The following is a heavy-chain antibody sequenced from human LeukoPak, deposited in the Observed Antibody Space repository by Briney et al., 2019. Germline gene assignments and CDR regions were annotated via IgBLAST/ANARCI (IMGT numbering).Heavy chain of an antibody. Sequence: ASVKVSCKASGGTFSSYAISWVRQAPGQGLEWMGWISAYNGNTNYAQKLQGRVTMTTDTSTSTAYMELRSLRSDDTAVYYCARVPSSTKRITMVRALYPWGQGTLVTVSS. CDR2: ISAYNGNT. CDR3: ARVPSSTKRITMVRALYP. D-gene: IGHD3-10*01. V-gene: IGHV1-18*01. J-gene: IGHJ5*02. CDR1: GGTFSSYA.